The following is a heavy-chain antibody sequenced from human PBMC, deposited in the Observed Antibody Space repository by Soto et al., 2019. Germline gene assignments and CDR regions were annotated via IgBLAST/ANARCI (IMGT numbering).Heavy chain of an antibody. V-gene: IGHV4-59*01. Sequence: PLETLSLTCTVSGGSISSYYWSWIRQPPGKGLEWIGYIYYSGSTNYNPSLKSRVTISVDTSKNQFSLKLSSVTAADTAVYYCARVPGALYFDYWGQGTLVTVSS. CDR3: ARVPGALYFDY. CDR2: IYYSGST. CDR1: GGSISSYY. D-gene: IGHD3-10*01. J-gene: IGHJ4*02.